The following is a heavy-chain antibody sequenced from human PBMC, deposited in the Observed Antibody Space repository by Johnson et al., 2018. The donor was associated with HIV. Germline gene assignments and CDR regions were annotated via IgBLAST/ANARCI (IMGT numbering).Heavy chain of an antibody. CDR2: ISYDGSNK. Sequence: VQLVESGGGVVQPGRSLRLSCAASGFTFSSYAMHWVRQAPGKGLEWVAVISYDGSNKFYADSVKGRFTISRDNSKNTVYLQMNSLRAEDTAVYYCARDQRHIAAAGPPDAFDIWGQGTMVTVSS. J-gene: IGHJ3*02. V-gene: IGHV3-30*04. CDR3: ARDQRHIAAAGPPDAFDI. D-gene: IGHD6-13*01. CDR1: GFTFSSYA.